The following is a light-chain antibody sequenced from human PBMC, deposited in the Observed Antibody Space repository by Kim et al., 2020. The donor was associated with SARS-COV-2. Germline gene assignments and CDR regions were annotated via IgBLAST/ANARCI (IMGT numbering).Light chain of an antibody. CDR2: KAS. J-gene: IGKJ2*01. V-gene: IGKV1-5*03. CDR3: RQYYIFPYT. CDR1: ESFSSW. Sequence: DIQMTQSPSTLSASVGDTVTISCRASESFSSWLAWYQQKPGKAPNLLIYKASNLESGVPSRFSGSESGTEFTLTITSLQPDDFATYYCRQYYIFPYTFGQGTKLEI.